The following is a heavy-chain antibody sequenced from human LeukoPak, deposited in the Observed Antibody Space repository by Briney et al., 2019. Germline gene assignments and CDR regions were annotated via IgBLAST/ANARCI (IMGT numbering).Heavy chain of an antibody. V-gene: IGHV3-9*01. D-gene: IGHD3-10*01. J-gene: IGHJ4*02. CDR2: ISWNSGSI. CDR1: GFTFDDYA. Sequence: PGGSLRLSCAASGFTFDDYAMHWVRQAPGKGLEWVSGISWNSGSIGYADSVKDRFTISRDNAKNSLYLQMNSLRAEDTALYYCAKDRGSGCFDYWGQGTLVTVSS. CDR3: AKDRGSGCFDY.